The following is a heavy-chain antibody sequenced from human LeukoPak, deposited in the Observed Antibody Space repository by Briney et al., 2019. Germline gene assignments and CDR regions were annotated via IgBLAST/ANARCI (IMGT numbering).Heavy chain of an antibody. D-gene: IGHD3-16*02. Sequence: GGSLRLSCAASGFTFDDYAMHWVRQAPGKGLEWVSGISWNSGSIGYADSVKGRFTISRDNAKNSLYLQMNSLRAEDTALYHCARAKSTFGGIIVPYDPWGQGTLVSVSS. J-gene: IGHJ5*02. CDR1: GFTFDDYA. CDR2: ISWNSGSI. CDR3: ARAKSTFGGIIVPYDP. V-gene: IGHV3-9*01.